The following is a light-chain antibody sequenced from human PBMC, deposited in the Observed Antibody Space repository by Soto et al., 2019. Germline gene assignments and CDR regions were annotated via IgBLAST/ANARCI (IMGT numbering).Light chain of an antibody. J-gene: IGKJ4*01. V-gene: IGKV3-20*01. CDR1: QSVRSNY. CDR2: GAS. Sequence: EIVLTQSPGTLSLSSGERATLSCRASQSVRSNYLAWYQQKPGQAPRLLIYGASSRASGIPDRFGGSGSGTDFTLTISSLEPEDFAVYYCQKYASAPLTFGGGTKVEIK. CDR3: QKYASAPLT.